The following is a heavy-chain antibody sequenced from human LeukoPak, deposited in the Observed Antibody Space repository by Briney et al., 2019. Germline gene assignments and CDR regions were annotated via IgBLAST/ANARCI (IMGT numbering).Heavy chain of an antibody. V-gene: IGHV3-30*02. D-gene: IGHD6-19*01. CDR3: ARDLGGSGWREDY. Sequence: GGSLRLSCAASGFTFSTYGMHWVRQAPAKGLEWVAFMQYDGSIKLYADSVKGRFTISRDNSKNTLYLQMDRVRGEDTAVYYCARDLGGSGWREDYWGQGTLVPVSS. J-gene: IGHJ4*02. CDR2: MQYDGSIK. CDR1: GFTFSTYG.